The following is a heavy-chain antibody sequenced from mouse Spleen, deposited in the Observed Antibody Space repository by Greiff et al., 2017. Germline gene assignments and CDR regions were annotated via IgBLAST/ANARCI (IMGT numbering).Heavy chain of an antibody. Sequence: EVQLQQSGPELVKPGASVKISCKASGYSFTGYYMNWVKQSPAKSLEWIGEINPSTGGTTYNQKFKAKATLTVDKSSSTAYMQLKSLTSEDSAVYYCASYYSNWFAYWGQGTLVTVSA. D-gene: IGHD2-5*01. CDR1: GYSFTGYY. J-gene: IGHJ3*01. CDR3: ASYYSNWFAY. V-gene: IGHV1-42*01. CDR2: INPSTGGT.